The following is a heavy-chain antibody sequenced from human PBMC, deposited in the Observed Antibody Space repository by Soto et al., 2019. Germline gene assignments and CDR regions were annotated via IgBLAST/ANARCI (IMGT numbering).Heavy chain of an antibody. V-gene: IGHV3-30*18. CDR3: AKDWRYKERKGYFDY. J-gene: IGHJ4*02. CDR1: GFTFSSYG. D-gene: IGHD1-20*01. CDR2: ISYDGSNK. Sequence: GGSLRLSCAASGFTFSSYGMHWVRQAPGKGLEWVAVISYDGSNKYYADSVKGRFTISRDNSKNTLYLQMNSLRAEDTAVYYCAKDWRYKERKGYFDYWGQGTLVTVSS.